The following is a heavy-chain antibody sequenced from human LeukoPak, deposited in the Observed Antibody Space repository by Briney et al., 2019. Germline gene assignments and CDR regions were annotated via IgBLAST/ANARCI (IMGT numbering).Heavy chain of an antibody. D-gene: IGHD4-23*01. CDR1: GGTLSIYG. Sequence: ASVKVSCKASGGTLSIYGISWVRQAPGQGLEWMGGIIPIFGTANYAQKFQGRVTITADESTSTAYMELSSLRSEDTAVYYCAREGTGYGGNSNDAFDIWGQGTMVTVSS. J-gene: IGHJ3*02. CDR3: AREGTGYGGNSNDAFDI. V-gene: IGHV1-69*13. CDR2: IIPIFGTA.